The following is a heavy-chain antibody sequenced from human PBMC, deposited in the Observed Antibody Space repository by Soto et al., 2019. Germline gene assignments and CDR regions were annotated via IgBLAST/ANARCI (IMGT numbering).Heavy chain of an antibody. D-gene: IGHD2-21*02. CDR3: ARDSVLFCGGDCHPRYGMDV. CDR1: GFTFSSYG. CDR2: ISYDGSNK. Sequence: GGSLRLSCAASGFTFSSYGMHWVRQAPGKGLEWVAVISYDGSNKYYADSVKGRFTISRDNSKNTLYLQMNSLRAEDTAVYYCARDSVLFCGGDCHPRYGMDVWGQGTTVTVSS. V-gene: IGHV3-30*03. J-gene: IGHJ6*02.